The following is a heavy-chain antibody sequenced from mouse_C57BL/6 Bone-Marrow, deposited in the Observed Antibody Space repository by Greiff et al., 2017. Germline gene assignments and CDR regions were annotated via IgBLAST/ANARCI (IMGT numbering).Heavy chain of an antibody. Sequence: EVQGVESGPELVKPGASVKIPCKASGYTFTDYNMDWVKQSHGKSLEWIGDINPNNGGTIYNQKFKGKATLTVDKSSSTAYMELRSLTSEDTAVYYCARRHGSSYWFAYWGQGTLVTVSA. CDR2: INPNNGGT. J-gene: IGHJ3*01. V-gene: IGHV1-18*01. D-gene: IGHD1-1*01. CDR3: ARRHGSSYWFAY. CDR1: GYTFTDYN.